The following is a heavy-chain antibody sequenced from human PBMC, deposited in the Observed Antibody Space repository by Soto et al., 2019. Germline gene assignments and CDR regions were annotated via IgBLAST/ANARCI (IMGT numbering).Heavy chain of an antibody. Sequence: PGGSLRLSCAASGFTFSNAWMSWVRRAPGKGLEWVGRIKSKTDGGTTDYAAPVKGRFTISRDDSKNTLYLQMNSLKTEDTAVYYCTNQGYCSSTSCYGYYYGMDVWGQGTTVTVSS. D-gene: IGHD2-2*01. V-gene: IGHV3-15*01. CDR3: TNQGYCSSTSCYGYYYGMDV. J-gene: IGHJ6*02. CDR1: GFTFSNAW. CDR2: IKSKTDGGTT.